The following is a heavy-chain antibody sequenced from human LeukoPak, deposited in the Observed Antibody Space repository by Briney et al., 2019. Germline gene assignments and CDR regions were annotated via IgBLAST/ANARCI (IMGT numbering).Heavy chain of an antibody. J-gene: IGHJ4*02. Sequence: GGSLRLSCAASGFTFSYHYIDWVRQAPGKGLEWVGRVRNKVNSYTTEYAASVKGRFTISRDDSKNSLFLQMDSLNTEDTAVYYCARGPYCGSSYSCLGQLHGYWGQGTLVTVSS. V-gene: IGHV3-72*01. D-gene: IGHD2-2*01. CDR1: GFTFSYHY. CDR3: ARGPYCGSSYSCLGQLHGY. CDR2: VRNKVNSYTT.